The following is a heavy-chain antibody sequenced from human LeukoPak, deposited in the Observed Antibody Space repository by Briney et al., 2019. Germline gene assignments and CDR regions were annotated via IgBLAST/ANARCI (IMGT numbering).Heavy chain of an antibody. CDR3: ARVRRAYDSSDYFDY. V-gene: IGHV4-59*01. CDR2: IYYSGST. CDR1: GGSISSYY. D-gene: IGHD3-22*01. Sequence: SETLSLTCTVSGGSISSYYWSLIRQPPGKGLEWIGYIYYSGSTNYNPSLKSRVTISVDTSKNQFSLKLSSVTAADTAVYYCARVRRAYDSSDYFDYWGQGTLVTVSS. J-gene: IGHJ4*02.